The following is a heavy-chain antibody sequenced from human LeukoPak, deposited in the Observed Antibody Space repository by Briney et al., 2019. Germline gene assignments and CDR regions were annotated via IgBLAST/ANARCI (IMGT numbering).Heavy chain of an antibody. CDR1: GGSISSSSYY. CDR3: ARRLDYYYGIDV. Sequence: PSETLSLTCTFSGGSISSSSYYWGWTRQPPGKGLEWIGSIYYSGSTYYNPSLKSRVTISVDTSKNQFSLKLSSVTAADTAVYYCARRLDYYYGIDVWGQGTTVTVSS. J-gene: IGHJ6*02. CDR2: IYYSGST. V-gene: IGHV4-39*01.